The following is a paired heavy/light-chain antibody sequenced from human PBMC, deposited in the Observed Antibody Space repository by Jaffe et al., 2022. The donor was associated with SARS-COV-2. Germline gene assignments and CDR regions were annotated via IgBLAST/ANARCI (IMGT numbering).Heavy chain of an antibody. CDR2: IYYSGTT. V-gene: IGHV4-39*01. J-gene: IGHJ3*02. D-gene: IGHD2-2*01. CDR3: ARWGLGYCSDASCYADAFDI. CDR1: DGSISSANYY. Sequence: QLQLQESGPGLVKPSATLSLTCAVFDGSISSANYYWGWIRQPPGKGLEWIGNIYYSGTTYYNSSLQSRVTMSVDTSRNQFSLKLSSVTAADTAVYYCARWGLGYCSDASCYADAFDIWGQGTMVTVSS.
Light chain of an antibody. CDR2: AAS. Sequence: DIQMTQSPSSLSASVGDRVTITCRASQTISTYLNWYQQKPGKAPKVLIHAASYLQSGVPSRFSGSGSGAEFTLTISSLQPEDFATYYCQQSYSTPRLSFGGGTKVEVK. V-gene: IGKV1-39*01. CDR3: QQSYSTPRLS. J-gene: IGKJ4*01. CDR1: QTISTY.